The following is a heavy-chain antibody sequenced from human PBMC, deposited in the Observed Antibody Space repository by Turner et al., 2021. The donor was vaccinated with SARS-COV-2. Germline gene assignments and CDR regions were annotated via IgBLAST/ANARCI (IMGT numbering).Heavy chain of an antibody. V-gene: IGHV3-23*01. CDR2: VSGLCYTR. D-gene: IGHD7-27*01. J-gene: IGHJ3*02. CDR3: VRDRPRPGDRDALDI. CDR1: GFTFNTYA. Sequence: EVQVLESGGGLAQPGGSLRLSCAASGFTFNTYAMSWVRQASGKGLVWVSVVSGLCYTRFYADSVRGRFTISRDNTKNRVYLQMNSLRPDDTALYYCVRDRPRPGDRDALDIWGQGTMVTVSS.